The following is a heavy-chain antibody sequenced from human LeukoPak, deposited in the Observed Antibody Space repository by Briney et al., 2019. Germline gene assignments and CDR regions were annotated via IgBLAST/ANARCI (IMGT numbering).Heavy chain of an antibody. Sequence: RGESLKISCKGSGYSFTNYWIGLVRQMPEKGLEWMGIIYPGDSETRYSPSFQGQVTISADKSISTAYLQWSSLKASDTAMYYCAKCSSAYYPFDYWGQGTLVTVSS. CDR3: AKCSSAYYPFDY. J-gene: IGHJ4*02. CDR1: GYSFTNYW. V-gene: IGHV5-51*01. CDR2: IYPGDSET. D-gene: IGHD3-22*01.